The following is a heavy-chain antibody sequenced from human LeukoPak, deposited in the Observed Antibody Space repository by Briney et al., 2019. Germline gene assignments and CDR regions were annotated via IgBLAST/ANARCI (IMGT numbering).Heavy chain of an antibody. Sequence: PGGSLRLSCAASGYTFSTRTMNWVRQAPGKGLEWLSSIGSSSRDKYYADSVKGRFTIYKDNDNYPLYLQMNSLRAEDTAVYYCVGGDRREDWGHGTLVTVSS. J-gene: IGHJ4*01. CDR1: GYTFSTRT. CDR3: VGGDRRED. V-gene: IGHV3-21*01. CDR2: IGSSSRDK.